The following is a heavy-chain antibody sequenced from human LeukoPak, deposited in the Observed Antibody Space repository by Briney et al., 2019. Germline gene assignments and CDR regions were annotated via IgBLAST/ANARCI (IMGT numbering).Heavy chain of an antibody. Sequence: GGSLRLSCAASGFTFSSYAMHWVRQAPGKGLEWVAVISYDGSNKYYADSVKGRFTISRDNSKNTLYLQMNSLRAEDTAVYYCARDSSGLDFWGQGTLVTVPS. D-gene: IGHD6-19*01. CDR3: ARDSSGLDF. V-gene: IGHV3-30-3*01. CDR1: GFTFSSYA. J-gene: IGHJ4*02. CDR2: ISYDGSNK.